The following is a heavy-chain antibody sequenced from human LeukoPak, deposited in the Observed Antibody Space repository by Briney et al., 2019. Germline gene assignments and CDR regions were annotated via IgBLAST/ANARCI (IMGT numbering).Heavy chain of an antibody. J-gene: IGHJ5*02. Sequence: GGSLRLSCAASGFSFRTYAMSWVRQAPGKGLDWVSAISDDSVKIYYSASVKGRFTISRDNSKNTIFLQLNSLRGEDTGVYYCAREYDSSWPSWGQGTLVTVSS. CDR1: GFSFRTYA. CDR2: ISDDSVKI. V-gene: IGHV3-23*01. CDR3: AREYDSSWPS. D-gene: IGHD3-22*01.